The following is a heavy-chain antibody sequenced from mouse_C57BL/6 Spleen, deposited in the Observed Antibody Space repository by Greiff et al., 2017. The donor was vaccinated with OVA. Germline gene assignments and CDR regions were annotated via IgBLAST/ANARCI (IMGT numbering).Heavy chain of an antibody. CDR1: GFTFSDYG. CDR3: ARPFGYYFDY. CDR2: ISSGSSTI. J-gene: IGHJ2*01. Sequence: EVKVEESGGGLVKPGGSLKLSCAASGFTFSDYGMHWVRQAPEKGLEWVAYISSGSSTIYYADTVKGRFTISRDNAKNTLFLQMTSLRSEDTAMYYCARPFGYYFDYWGQGTTLTVSS. V-gene: IGHV5-17*01.